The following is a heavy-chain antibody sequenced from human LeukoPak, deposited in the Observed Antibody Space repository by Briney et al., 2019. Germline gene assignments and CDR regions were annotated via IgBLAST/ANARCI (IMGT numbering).Heavy chain of an antibody. CDR3: AKARVADRAEFDY. CDR2: ISGSGGST. CDR1: GFTFSSYA. V-gene: IGHV3-23*01. D-gene: IGHD2-15*01. J-gene: IGHJ4*02. Sequence: PGGSLRLSCAASGFTFSSYAMSWVRQAPGKGLEWVSAISGSGGSTYYADAVKGRFTISRDNSKNTLYLQMNSLRAEDTAVYYCAKARVADRAEFDYWGQGTLVTVSS.